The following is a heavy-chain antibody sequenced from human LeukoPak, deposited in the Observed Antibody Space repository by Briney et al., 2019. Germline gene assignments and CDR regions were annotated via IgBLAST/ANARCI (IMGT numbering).Heavy chain of an antibody. CDR3: ARTGTAAAGTLNYYYYYGMDV. Sequence: SETLSLTCTVSGGTISSYYWSWIRQPPGKGLEWIGYIYYSGSTNYNPSLKSRVTISVDTSKNQFSLKLSSVTAADTAVYYCARTGTAAAGTLNYYYYYGMDVWGQGTTVTVSS. V-gene: IGHV4-59*01. D-gene: IGHD6-13*01. CDR1: GGTISSYY. J-gene: IGHJ6*02. CDR2: IYYSGST.